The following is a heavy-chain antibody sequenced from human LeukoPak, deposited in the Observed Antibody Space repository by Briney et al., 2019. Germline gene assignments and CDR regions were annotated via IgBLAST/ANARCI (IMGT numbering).Heavy chain of an antibody. CDR2: IYTSRST. D-gene: IGHD4-17*01. CDR1: GGSISSYY. V-gene: IGHV4-4*07. J-gene: IGHJ3*02. Sequence: SENLSRNCTVSGGSISSYYWSWLRQPAGQGLEWIGRIYTSRSTNYNPSLKSRVTMSVDTSKNQFSLKLSSVTAADTAVYYCARGHDYGDYVYAFDIWGQGTMVTVSS. CDR3: ARGHDYGDYVYAFDI.